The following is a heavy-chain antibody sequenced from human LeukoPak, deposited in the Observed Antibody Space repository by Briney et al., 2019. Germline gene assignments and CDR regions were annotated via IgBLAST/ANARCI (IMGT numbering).Heavy chain of an antibody. CDR1: GGSFSGYY. Sequence: SETLSLTCAVYGGSFSGYYWSWIRQPPGKGLEWIGEINHSGSTNYNPSLKSRVTISVDTSRNQFSLKLSSVTAADTAVYYCARESTSTHLDYWGQGTLVPVSS. D-gene: IGHD1-1*01. CDR2: INHSGST. V-gene: IGHV4-34*01. J-gene: IGHJ4*02. CDR3: ARESTSTHLDY.